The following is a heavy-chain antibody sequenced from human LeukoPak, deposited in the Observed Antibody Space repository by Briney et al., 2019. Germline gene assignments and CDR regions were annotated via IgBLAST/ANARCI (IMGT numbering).Heavy chain of an antibody. CDR2: MNPKSGDT. D-gene: IGHD3-22*01. V-gene: IGHV1-8*01. CDR3: ARQITMIVVVINDPFDI. CDR1: GYIFTNYD. J-gene: IGHJ3*02. Sequence: ASVKVSCKASGYIFTNYDINWVRQATGQGLEWMGWMNPKSGDTGYAQEFQGRVTMTRNTSISTAYMELRSLRSDDTAVYYCARQITMIVVVINDPFDIWGQGTMVTVSS.